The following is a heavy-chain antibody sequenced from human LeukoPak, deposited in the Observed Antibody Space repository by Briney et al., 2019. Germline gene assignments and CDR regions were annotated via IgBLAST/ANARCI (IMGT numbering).Heavy chain of an antibody. CDR1: GGSFSGYY. J-gene: IGHJ4*02. V-gene: IGHV4-34*01. Sequence: PSETLSLTWAVYGGSFSGYYWSWIRQPPGKGLEWIGEITHNGSTSYNPSLKGRVTISVDTSKNQFSLQLSSVTAADTAVYYCRRVAHSSSWYFFDSWGQGTLVTVSS. CDR3: RRVAHSSSWYFFDS. CDR2: ITHNGST. D-gene: IGHD6-13*01.